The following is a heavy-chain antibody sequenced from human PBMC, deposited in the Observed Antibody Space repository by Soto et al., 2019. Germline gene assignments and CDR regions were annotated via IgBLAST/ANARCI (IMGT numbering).Heavy chain of an antibody. Sequence: GGSLRLSCEASGFTFSGYDMNWVRQAPGKGLEWVSYISGSGRTIYYADSVKGRFTISRDSAKKSLFLQMNSLRAEDTALYYCAKRDDSSGYYYAFDSWGQGTPVTVSS. CDR2: ISGSGRTI. CDR1: GFTFSGYD. V-gene: IGHV3-48*03. D-gene: IGHD3-22*01. J-gene: IGHJ4*02. CDR3: AKRDDSSGYYYAFDS.